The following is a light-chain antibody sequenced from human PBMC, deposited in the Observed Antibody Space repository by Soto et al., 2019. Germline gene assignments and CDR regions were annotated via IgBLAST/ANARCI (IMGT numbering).Light chain of an antibody. CDR2: QAS. CDR1: HSISTW. CDR3: QQYNSYPPP. J-gene: IGKJ2*01. V-gene: IGKV1-5*03. Sequence: DIQMTQSPSTLSASVGDRVTITCRASHSISTWLAWYQQKPGKAPKLLIYQASNLESGVPSRFSGSGSGTEFTLTLSSLQPDDFATYYCQQYNSYPPPFGQGTKLEIK.